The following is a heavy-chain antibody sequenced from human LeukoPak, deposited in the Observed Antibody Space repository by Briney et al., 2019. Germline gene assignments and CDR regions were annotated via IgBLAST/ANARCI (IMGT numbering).Heavy chain of an antibody. CDR2: INPNTGGT. V-gene: IGHV1-2*02. CDR3: ARERGYCSSSNCYTSDAFDI. CDR1: GYTFTGYY. D-gene: IGHD2-2*02. Sequence: GASVKVSCKTSGYTFTGYYMHWVRQAPGHGLEWMGWINPNTGGTNYAQKFQGRVTMTRDTSISTAYMELSRLRSDDTAVYYCARERGYCSSSNCYTSDAFDIWGQGTLVTVSS. J-gene: IGHJ3*02.